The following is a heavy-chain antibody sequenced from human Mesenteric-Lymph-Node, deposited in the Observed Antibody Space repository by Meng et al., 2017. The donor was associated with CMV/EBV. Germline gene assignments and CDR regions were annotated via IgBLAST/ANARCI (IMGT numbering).Heavy chain of an antibody. J-gene: IGHJ3*02. CDR2: INWNGGST. CDR3: ARDTGDFWSAYYAGRAFDI. CDR1: GFKFDDYD. Sequence: GESLKISCAASGFKFDDYDMGWVRQVPGKGLEWVSAINWNGGSTGYADSVKGRFTISRDNAKNSLYLQMNSLRAEDTAVYYCARDTGDFWSAYYAGRAFDIWGLGTTVTVSS. V-gene: IGHV3-20*04. D-gene: IGHD3-3*01.